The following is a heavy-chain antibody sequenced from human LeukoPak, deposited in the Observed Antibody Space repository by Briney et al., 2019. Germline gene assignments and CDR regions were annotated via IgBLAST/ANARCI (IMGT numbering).Heavy chain of an antibody. CDR3: ASPPPHLLGGGYYYGMDV. CDR2: IYSGGST. Sequence: PGGSLRLSCAASGFTVSSNYMSWVRQAPGKGLEWVSVIYSGGSTYYADSVKGRFTISRDNSKNTLYLQMNSLRAEDTAVYYCASPPPHLLGGGYYYGMDVWGQGTTVTVSS. CDR1: GFTVSSNY. V-gene: IGHV3-53*01. J-gene: IGHJ6*02. D-gene: IGHD3-16*01.